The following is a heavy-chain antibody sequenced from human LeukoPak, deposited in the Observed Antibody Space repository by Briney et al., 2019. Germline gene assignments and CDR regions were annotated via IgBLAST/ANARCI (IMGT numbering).Heavy chain of an antibody. Sequence: GGSLRLSCVVSGLSLSNYAMTWVRQAPGKGLEWVSYVSERGGSTTYADSVKGRFTISGDTSLNTLYLQMNNLRAEDTAVYFCAKRGVVIRGILVIGYHQEAYHYDFWGQGVLVTVSS. V-gene: IGHV3-23*01. CDR2: VSERGGST. CDR3: AKRGVVIRGILVIGYHQEAYHYDF. CDR1: GLSLSNYA. J-gene: IGHJ4*02. D-gene: IGHD3-10*01.